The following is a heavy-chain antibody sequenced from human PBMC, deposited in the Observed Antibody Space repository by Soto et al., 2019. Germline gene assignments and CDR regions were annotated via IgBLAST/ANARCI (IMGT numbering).Heavy chain of an antibody. J-gene: IGHJ4*02. CDR2: ISAYNGNT. Sequence: ASVKVSCKASGYTFPSYGISWVRQAPGQGLEWMGWISAYNGNTNYAQKLQGRVTMTTDTSTSTAYMELRSLRSDDTAVYYCARDTYYYDSSGYDYWGQGTLVTVSS. CDR1: GYTFPSYG. V-gene: IGHV1-18*01. CDR3: ARDTYYYDSSGYDY. D-gene: IGHD3-22*01.